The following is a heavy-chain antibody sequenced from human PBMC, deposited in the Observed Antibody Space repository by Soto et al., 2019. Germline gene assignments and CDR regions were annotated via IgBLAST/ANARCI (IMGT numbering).Heavy chain of an antibody. CDR3: ASDAYSSGWYSY. CDR1: GCKYINYA. D-gene: IGHD6-19*01. CDR2: IIGSGGIT. Sequence: PEGSLILWKAAPGCKYINYAMSWASQAPGRGLEWVSAIIGSGGITHYTDSVKGRFTISRDNAKNSLYLQMNSLRAEDTAGYYCASDAYSSGWYSYWGQGTLVTGSA. J-gene: IGHJ4*02. V-gene: IGHV3-23*01.